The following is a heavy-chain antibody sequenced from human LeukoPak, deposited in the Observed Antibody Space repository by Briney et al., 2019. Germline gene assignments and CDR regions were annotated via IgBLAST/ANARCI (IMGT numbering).Heavy chain of an antibody. CDR3: ARDPRFYDNSGSYYFDY. CDR1: GGTFSIYA. CDR2: GVPIFGTA. D-gene: IGHD3-22*01. Sequence: SVKVSCKSAGGTFSIYAISWGRQAPAPGLEWMGGGVPIFGTANYAQKFQGRVTITTDESTSTAYMELSSLRSEDTAVYYCARDPRFYDNSGSYYFDYWGQGTLVTVSS. J-gene: IGHJ4*02. V-gene: IGHV1-69*05.